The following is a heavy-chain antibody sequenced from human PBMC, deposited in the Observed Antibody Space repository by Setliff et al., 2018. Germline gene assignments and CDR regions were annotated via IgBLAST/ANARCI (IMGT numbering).Heavy chain of an antibody. CDR1: GGSFSSYG. CDR3: AREGVDTRSSTDYRYYMDV. Sequence: SVKVSCKASGGSFSSYGITWVRQAPGQGLEWMGGTIPMFGTTNYAQKFQGRVTIITDESTSTAYMELSSLRSVDTAVYFCAREGVDTRSSTDYRYYMDVWGKGTTVTVSS. V-gene: IGHV1-69*05. J-gene: IGHJ6*03. D-gene: IGHD5-18*01. CDR2: TIPMFGTT.